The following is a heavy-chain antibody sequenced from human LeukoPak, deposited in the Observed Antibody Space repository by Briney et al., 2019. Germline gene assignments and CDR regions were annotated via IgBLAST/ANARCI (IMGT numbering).Heavy chain of an antibody. CDR2: ISYSGST. D-gene: IGHD1-1*01. J-gene: IGHJ5*02. CDR1: GGSISRYY. Sequence: SETLSLTCTVSGGSISRYYWTWIRQPPGKGLEWIGYISYSGSTNFNPSLKSRVTISVDTSKNQFSLKLSSVTAADTAVYYCAREGTAGTNLNWFDPWGQGTLVTVSP. CDR3: AREGTAGTNLNWFDP. V-gene: IGHV4-59*01.